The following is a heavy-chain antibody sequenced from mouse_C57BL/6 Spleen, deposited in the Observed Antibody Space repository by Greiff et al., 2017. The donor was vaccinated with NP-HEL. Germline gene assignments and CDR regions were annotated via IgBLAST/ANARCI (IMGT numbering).Heavy chain of an antibody. CDR1: GYTFTSYW. J-gene: IGHJ1*03. Sequence: QVHVKQPGAELVRPGSSVKLSCKASGYTFTSYWMDWVKQRPGQGLEWIGNIYPSDSETHYNQKFKDKATLTVDKSSSTAYMQLSSLTSEDSAVYYCARGDGYDGYWYFDVWGTGTTVTVSS. CDR2: IYPSDSET. D-gene: IGHD2-2*01. CDR3: ARGDGYDGYWYFDV. V-gene: IGHV1-61*01.